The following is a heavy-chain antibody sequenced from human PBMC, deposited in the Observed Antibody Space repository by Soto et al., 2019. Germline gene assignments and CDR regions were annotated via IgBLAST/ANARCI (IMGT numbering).Heavy chain of an antibody. Sequence: PGGSVRLSCAASGFTFSSYAMHWVRQAPGKGLEWVAVISYDGSNKYYADSVKGPFTISRDNSKNTLYLQMNSLRAEDTAVYYCARPTSLVRGENWFDPWRQRTLVTVSS. V-gene: IGHV3-30-3*01. D-gene: IGHD3-10*01. CDR3: ARPTSLVRGENWFDP. CDR1: GFTFSSYA. CDR2: ISYDGSNK. J-gene: IGHJ5*02.